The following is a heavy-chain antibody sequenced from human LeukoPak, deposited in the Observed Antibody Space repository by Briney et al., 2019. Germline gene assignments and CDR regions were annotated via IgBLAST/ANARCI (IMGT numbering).Heavy chain of an antibody. Sequence: KPSKTLSLTCTVSGGSISSSSYYWGWIRQPPGKGLEWIGSIYYSGSTYYNPSLKSRVTISVDTSKNQFSLKLSSVTAADTAVYYCARHSGSSWYTPFDYWGQGTLVTVSS. CDR1: GGSISSSSYY. V-gene: IGHV4-39*01. CDR2: IYYSGST. CDR3: ARHSGSSWYTPFDY. J-gene: IGHJ4*02. D-gene: IGHD6-13*01.